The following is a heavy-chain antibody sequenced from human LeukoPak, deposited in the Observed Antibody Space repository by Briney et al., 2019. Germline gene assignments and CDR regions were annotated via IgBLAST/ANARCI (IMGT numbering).Heavy chain of an antibody. V-gene: IGHV4-34*01. CDR3: ARGPLYYYDSSGYYTY. CDR1: GGSSSGFY. Sequence: SETLSLTCAVYGGSSSGFYWNWIRQSPGKGLEWIGEINYSRRTNYNPSLKSRVTISVDTSKNQFSLKLSSVTAADTAVYYCARGPLYYYDSSGYYTYWGQGTLVTVSS. CDR2: INYSRRT. D-gene: IGHD3-22*01. J-gene: IGHJ4*02.